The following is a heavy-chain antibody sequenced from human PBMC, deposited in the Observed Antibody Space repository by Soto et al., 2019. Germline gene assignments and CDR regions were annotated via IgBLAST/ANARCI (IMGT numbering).Heavy chain of an antibody. CDR3: ARPDWDYGSGSYDYYGMDV. CDR1: GGTFSSSA. D-gene: IGHD3-10*01. V-gene: IGHV1-69*13. J-gene: IGHJ6*02. Sequence: SVKVSCKASGGTFSSSAISWVRQAPGQGLEWMGGIIPIFGTANYAQKFQGRVTITADESTSTAYMELSSLRSEDTAVYYCARPDWDYGSGSYDYYGMDVWGQGTTVTVSS. CDR2: IIPIFGTA.